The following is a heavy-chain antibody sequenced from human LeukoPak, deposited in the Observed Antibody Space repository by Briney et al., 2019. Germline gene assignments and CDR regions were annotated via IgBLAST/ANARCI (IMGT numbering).Heavy chain of an antibody. CDR1: GFTFSSYA. Sequence: GGSLRLSCAASGFTFSSYAMHWVRQAPGKGLEWVAVIPYDGSNKYYADSVKGRFTISRDNAKNSLYLQMNSLRAEDTAVYYCAPQRWLQLPFDYWGQGTLVTVSS. V-gene: IGHV3-30-3*01. CDR3: APQRWLQLPFDY. D-gene: IGHD5-24*01. J-gene: IGHJ4*02. CDR2: IPYDGSNK.